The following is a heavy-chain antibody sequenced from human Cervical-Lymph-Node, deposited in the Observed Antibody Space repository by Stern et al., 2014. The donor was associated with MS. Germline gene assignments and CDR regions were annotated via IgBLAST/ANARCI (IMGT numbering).Heavy chain of an antibody. CDR1: GGSTYSGTYF. Sequence: QVQLQESGPGLVKPTQTLSLTSTVSGGSTYSGTYFWSWIRQSAGKGLESIVRSNVSESTDYNPSIKSRLTMAIDTSKNQFSLRLSSVTAADTAVYYCARARGVGGLFDYWGQGTLGTVST. CDR3: ARARGVGGLFDY. D-gene: IGHD3-10*01. V-gene: IGHV4-61*02. CDR2: SNVSEST. J-gene: IGHJ4*02.